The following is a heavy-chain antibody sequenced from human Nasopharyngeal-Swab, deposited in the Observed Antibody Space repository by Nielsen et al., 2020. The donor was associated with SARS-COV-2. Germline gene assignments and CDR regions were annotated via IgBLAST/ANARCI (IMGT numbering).Heavy chain of an antibody. CDR3: ASGGSVLMVYGNRSPIDY. CDR2: ITHSGST. CDR1: GGSFSGYF. V-gene: IGHV4-34*01. J-gene: IGHJ4*02. D-gene: IGHD2-8*01. Sequence: GSLRLSCAVYGGSFSGYFWRWIRQPPGKGLEWIGEITHSGSTNYNPSLKSRVTISVDTSKNQFSLRLSSVNAADTAVYYCASGGSVLMVYGNRSPIDYWGQGTLVTVSS.